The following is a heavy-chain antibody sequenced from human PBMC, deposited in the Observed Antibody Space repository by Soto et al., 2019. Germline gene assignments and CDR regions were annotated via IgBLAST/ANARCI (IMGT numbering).Heavy chain of an antibody. V-gene: IGHV3-33*01. CDR1: GFTFSSYG. Sequence: GGSLRLSCAASGFTFSSYGMHWVRQAPGKGLEWVAVIWYDGSSKYYADYVKGRFTISRDNSKNTLYLQMNSLRAEDTAVYYCAREGRGYYYYGMDVWGQGTTVTVSS. CDR3: AREGRGYYYYGMDV. J-gene: IGHJ6*02. D-gene: IGHD3-10*01. CDR2: IWYDGSSK.